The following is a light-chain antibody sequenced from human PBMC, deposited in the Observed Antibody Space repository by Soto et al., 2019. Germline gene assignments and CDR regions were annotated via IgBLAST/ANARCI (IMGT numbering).Light chain of an antibody. Sequence: QLVLTQSPSASASLGASVKLTCTLSSGHSSYAIAWHQQQPEKGPRYLMKLNSDGSHSKGDGIPDRFSGSSSGAERYLTISSLQSEDEADYYCQTWGTGIVVSGGGPKITVL. CDR1: SGHSSYA. CDR2: LNSDGSH. CDR3: QTWGTGIVV. V-gene: IGLV4-69*01. J-gene: IGLJ2*01.